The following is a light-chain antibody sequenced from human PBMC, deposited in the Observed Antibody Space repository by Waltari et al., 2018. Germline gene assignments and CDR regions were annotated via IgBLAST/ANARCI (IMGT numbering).Light chain of an antibody. V-gene: IGLV2-14*01. CDR1: SNDVGAYNY. Sequence: QSALTQPASVSGSPGQSITISCTGTSNDVGAYNYVSWYQQHPGKAPKLMIYEVSKPPSGVSRRFSGSKSGKTASLTISGLQAEDEADYYCNSYTSTSTRVVFGGGTKLTVL. CDR2: EVS. J-gene: IGLJ3*02. CDR3: NSYTSTSTRVV.